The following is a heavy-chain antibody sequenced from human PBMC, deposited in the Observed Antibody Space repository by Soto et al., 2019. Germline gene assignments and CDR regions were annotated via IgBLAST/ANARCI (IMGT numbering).Heavy chain of an antibody. CDR3: ARVQCYDFWSGYYTCYYYYGMDV. CDR1: GFTFSSYW. CDR2: IKQDGSEK. D-gene: IGHD3-3*01. J-gene: IGHJ6*02. V-gene: IGHV3-7*05. Sequence: GGSLRLSYAASGFTFSSYWMSWVRQAPGKGLEWVANIKQDGSEKYYVDSVKGRFTISRDNAKDSLYLQMNSLRAEDTAVYYCARVQCYDFWSGYYTCYYYYGMDVWGQGTTVTVSS.